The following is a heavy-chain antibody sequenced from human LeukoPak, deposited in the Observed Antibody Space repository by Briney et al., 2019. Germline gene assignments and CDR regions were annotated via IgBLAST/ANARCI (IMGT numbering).Heavy chain of an antibody. D-gene: IGHD2-15*01. J-gene: IGHJ5*01. CDR2: IGGSGDRT. Sequence: GGSLRLPCAASGFTFSIYGMNWVRQSPGKGLEWVSGIGGSGDRTYYADSVKGRFSISRDNSKNTLYLQINSLRVEDTAVYYCARGALDAATPFDSWGQGALVTVSS. CDR1: GFTFSIYG. CDR3: ARGALDAATPFDS. V-gene: IGHV3-23*01.